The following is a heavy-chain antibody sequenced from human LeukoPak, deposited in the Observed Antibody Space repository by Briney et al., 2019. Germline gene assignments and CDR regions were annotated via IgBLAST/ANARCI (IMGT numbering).Heavy chain of an antibody. J-gene: IGHJ4*02. CDR3: AKAPIVVVVAALLYFDY. D-gene: IGHD2-15*01. CDR2: ISGSGGSI. Sequence: GGSLRLSCAASGFTFSSYAMSWVRQAPGKGLEWVSAISGSGGSIYYADSVKGRFTISRDNSKNTLYLQMNSLRAEDTAVYYCAKAPIVVVVAALLYFDYWGQGTLVTVSS. CDR1: GFTFSSYA. V-gene: IGHV3-23*01.